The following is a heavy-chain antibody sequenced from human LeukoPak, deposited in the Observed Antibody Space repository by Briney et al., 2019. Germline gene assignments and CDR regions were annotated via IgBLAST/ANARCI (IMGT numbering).Heavy chain of an antibody. CDR2: IYYSGST. Sequence: PSETLSLTCSVSGGSISSHYWSWIRQPPGKGLEWIGYIYYSGSTKYNPSLKSRVTISVDTSKNQFSLKLSSVTAADTAVYYCARVYDSSGYPIGYWGQGTLVTVSS. D-gene: IGHD3-22*01. J-gene: IGHJ4*02. CDR3: ARVYDSSGYPIGY. V-gene: IGHV4-59*11. CDR1: GGSISSHY.